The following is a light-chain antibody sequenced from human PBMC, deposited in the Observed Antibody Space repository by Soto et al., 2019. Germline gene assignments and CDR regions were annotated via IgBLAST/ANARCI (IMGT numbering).Light chain of an antibody. V-gene: IGKV1-39*01. CDR1: QSINRY. Sequence: DIQMTQSPSSLSAFVGDTVTITCRASQSINRYLNWYQQKPGKAPKLLIYAASTLQSGVPSRFTDSGSGTDFTLTISSLQPEDLAIYYCQQSINTLYTFGQGTKLEIK. J-gene: IGKJ2*01. CDR2: AAS. CDR3: QQSINTLYT.